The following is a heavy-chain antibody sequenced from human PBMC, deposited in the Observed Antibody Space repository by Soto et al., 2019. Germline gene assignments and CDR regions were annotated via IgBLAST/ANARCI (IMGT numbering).Heavy chain of an antibody. J-gene: IGHJ4*02. V-gene: IGHV1-69*08. CDR3: ARDDGEYDYYFDY. CDR1: GGPFSSYT. Sequence: VQLVQSGAAVKQPGSSVKVSCTASGGPFSSYTISWVRQAPGQGLAWMGRIIPIIGIANYAQTFQGRVTITADKSTSTAYMELSSLRSEDTDVYYCARDDGEYDYYFDYWGQGTLVTDSS. CDR2: IIPIIGIA. D-gene: IGHD4-17*01.